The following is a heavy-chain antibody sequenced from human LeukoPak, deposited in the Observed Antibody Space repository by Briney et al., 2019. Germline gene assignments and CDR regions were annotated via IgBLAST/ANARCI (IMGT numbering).Heavy chain of an antibody. J-gene: IGHJ6*03. D-gene: IGHD4-17*01. CDR1: GFTFSSYS. V-gene: IGHV3-48*04. CDR2: ISSSSSTI. Sequence: PGGSLRLSCAASGFTFSSYSMNWVRQAPGKGLEWVSYISSSSSTIYYADSVKGRFTISRDNAKNSLYLQMNSLRAEDTAVYYCASLDYGDICYYMDVWGKGTTVTVSS. CDR3: ASLDYGDICYYMDV.